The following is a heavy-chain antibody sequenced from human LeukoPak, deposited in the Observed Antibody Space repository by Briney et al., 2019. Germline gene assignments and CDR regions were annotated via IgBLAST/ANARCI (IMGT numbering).Heavy chain of an antibody. CDR3: ATRMVRGVITPDAFGI. CDR2: FDPEDGET. J-gene: IGHJ3*02. CDR1: GYTLTELS. D-gene: IGHD3-10*01. Sequence: ASVKVSCKVSGYTLTELSMHWVRQAPGKGLEWMGGFDPEDGETIYAQKFQGRVTMTEDTSTDTAYMELSSLRSEDTAVYYCATRMVRGVITPDAFGIWGQGTMVTVSS. V-gene: IGHV1-24*01.